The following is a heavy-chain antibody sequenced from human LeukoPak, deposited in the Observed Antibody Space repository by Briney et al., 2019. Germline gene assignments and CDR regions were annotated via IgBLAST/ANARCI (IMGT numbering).Heavy chain of an antibody. D-gene: IGHD1-7*01. CDR3: ARGKKTGTSHYYYYYMDV. Sequence: PGGSLRLSCAASGFTFSSYWMSWVRQAPGKGLEWVANIKQDGSEKYYVDSVKGRFTISRDNAKNSLYLQMNSLRAEDTAVYYCARGKKTGTSHYYYYYMDVWGKGTTVTVSS. J-gene: IGHJ6*03. V-gene: IGHV3-7*01. CDR1: GFTFSSYW. CDR2: IKQDGSEK.